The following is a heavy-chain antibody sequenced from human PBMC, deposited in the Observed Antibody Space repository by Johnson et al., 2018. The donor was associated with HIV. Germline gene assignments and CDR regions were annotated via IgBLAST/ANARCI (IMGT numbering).Heavy chain of an antibody. V-gene: IGHV3-11*01. Sequence: QVQLVESGGGLVKPGGSLRLSCSASGFTFSDYYITWIRQAPGKGLEWISYISSSGSTIYYADSVKGRFTSSRDNSKNSLHLQMNSLRAEDTAFYYCAKARVRYSSDVDALDIWGQGTMVTVSS. D-gene: IGHD6-19*01. CDR1: GFTFSDYY. CDR3: AKARVRYSSDVDALDI. J-gene: IGHJ3*02. CDR2: ISSSGSTI.